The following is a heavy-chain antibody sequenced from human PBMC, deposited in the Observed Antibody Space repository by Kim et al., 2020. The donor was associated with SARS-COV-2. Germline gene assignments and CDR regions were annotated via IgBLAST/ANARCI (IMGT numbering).Heavy chain of an antibody. J-gene: IGHJ6*02. V-gene: IGHV4-59*13. CDR2: IYYSGST. CDR1: GGSISSYY. CDR3: ARARGYNWNVRGFYYYYGMDV. Sequence: SETLSLTCTVSGGSISSYYWSWIRQPPGKGLEWIGYIYYSGSTNYNPSLKSRVTISVDTSKNQFSLKLSSVTAADTAVYYCARARGYNWNVRGFYYYYGMDVWGQGTTVTVSS. D-gene: IGHD1-1*01.